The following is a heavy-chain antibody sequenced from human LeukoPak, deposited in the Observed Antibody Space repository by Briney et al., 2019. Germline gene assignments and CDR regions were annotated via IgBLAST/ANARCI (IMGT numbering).Heavy chain of an antibody. CDR1: GGSFSGYY. Sequence: SETLSLTCAVYGGSFSGYYWSWIRQPPGKGLEWIGEINHSGSTNYNPSLKSRVTISVDTSKNQFSLKLSSVTAADTAVYYCASSGFSSPIHSRWFDPWGQGTLVTVSS. CDR2: INHSGST. J-gene: IGHJ5*02. V-gene: IGHV4-34*01. CDR3: ASSGFSSPIHSRWFDP. D-gene: IGHD6-25*01.